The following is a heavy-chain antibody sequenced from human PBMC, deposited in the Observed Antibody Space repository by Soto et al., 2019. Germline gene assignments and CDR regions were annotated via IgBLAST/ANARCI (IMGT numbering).Heavy chain of an antibody. CDR3: ARDRGYVGTYNWFDP. Sequence: QVQLVQSGAEVKKPGSSVKVSCKASGGTFSSYTISWVRQAPGQGLEWMGRIIPILGIANYAQKFRGRVTITADKSTSTAYMELSSLRSEDTAVYYCARDRGYVGTYNWFDPWGQGTLVTVSS. J-gene: IGHJ5*02. CDR2: IIPILGIA. CDR1: GGTFSSYT. V-gene: IGHV1-69*08. D-gene: IGHD5-12*01.